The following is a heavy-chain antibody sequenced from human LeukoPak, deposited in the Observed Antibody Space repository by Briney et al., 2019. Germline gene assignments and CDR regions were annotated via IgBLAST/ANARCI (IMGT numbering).Heavy chain of an antibody. V-gene: IGHV3-64*01. CDR3: KKGPYIMLSKPTSFDA. Sequence: GGSLRLSCAGSGFTFSSFAIHWVRQAPGKGLEYVSAISDSGHNTHYANSVRGRFTISRDNSKNIVFLQMDSLKVEDTAVYYIKKGPYIMLSKPTSFDAWGQGTLVTVSS. CDR1: GFTFSSFA. D-gene: IGHD3-16*01. CDR2: ISDSGHNT. J-gene: IGHJ5*02.